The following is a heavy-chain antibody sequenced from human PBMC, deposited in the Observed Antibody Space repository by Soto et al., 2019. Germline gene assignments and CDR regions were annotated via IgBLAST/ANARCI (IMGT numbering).Heavy chain of an antibody. CDR2: IYPGDSDT. Sequence: RGESLKISCKGSGYSFNTDWIGWVRQMPGKGLEWMGIIYPGDSDTRYSPSFQGQVTISADKSISTAYLQWSSLKASDTAMYYCARQTPYYMDVWGKGTTVTVSS. J-gene: IGHJ6*03. V-gene: IGHV5-51*01. CDR3: ARQTPYYMDV. CDR1: GYSFNTDW.